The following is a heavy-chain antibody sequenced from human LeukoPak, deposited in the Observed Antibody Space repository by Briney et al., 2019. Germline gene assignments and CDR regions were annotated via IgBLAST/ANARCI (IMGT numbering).Heavy chain of an antibody. CDR2: IKQDGSEK. V-gene: IGHV3-7*01. CDR1: GFTVSNKY. D-gene: IGHD3-10*02. Sequence: GGSLRLSCAASGFTVSNKYMTWVRQAPGKGLEWVANIKQDGSEKYYVDSVKGRFTISRDNAKNSLYLQMNSLRAEDTAVYYCAELGITMIGGVWGKGTTVTISS. J-gene: IGHJ6*04. CDR3: AELGITMIGGV.